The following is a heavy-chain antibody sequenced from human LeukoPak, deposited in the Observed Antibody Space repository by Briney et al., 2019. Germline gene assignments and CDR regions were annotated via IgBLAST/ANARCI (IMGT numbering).Heavy chain of an antibody. CDR3: ARETYDFWSGYDYYFDY. CDR2: IKQDGSEK. Sequence: PGGSLRLSCAASGFTFSSYWMSWVRQAPGKGLEWVANIKQDGSEKYYVDSVKGRFTISRDNAKNSLYLQMNSLRAEDTAVYYCARETYDFWSGYDYYFDYWAREPWSPSPQ. J-gene: IGHJ4*02. CDR1: GFTFSSYW. D-gene: IGHD3-3*01. V-gene: IGHV3-7*01.